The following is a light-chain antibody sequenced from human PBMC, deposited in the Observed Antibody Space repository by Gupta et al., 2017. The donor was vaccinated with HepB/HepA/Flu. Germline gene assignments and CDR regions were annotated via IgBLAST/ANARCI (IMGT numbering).Light chain of an antibody. CDR3: NSRDSSNHVV. Sequence: SSELTHDPAVSVALGQTVRITCQGDSLRTYYASWHQQKPGQAPVLVIYGENNRPSGIPDRFSGSNSGNTASVTITGAQAEDEADYYCNSRDSSNHVVFGGGTKLTVL. V-gene: IGLV3-19*01. CDR1: SLRTYY. CDR2: GEN. J-gene: IGLJ2*01.